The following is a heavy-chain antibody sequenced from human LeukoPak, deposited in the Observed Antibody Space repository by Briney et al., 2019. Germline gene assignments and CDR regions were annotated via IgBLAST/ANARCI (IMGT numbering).Heavy chain of an antibody. CDR1: GYSFTSYW. J-gene: IGHJ5*02. CDR3: ARSDYDFWSGSNWFDP. V-gene: IGHV5-51*01. D-gene: IGHD3-3*01. CDR2: IYPGDSDT. Sequence: KCGESLKISCQGSGYSFTSYWIGWVRQVPGKGLEWMGIIYPGDSDTRYSPSFQGQVTISADKSISTAYLQWSSLKASDTAMYYCARSDYDFWSGSNWFDPWGQGTLVTVSS.